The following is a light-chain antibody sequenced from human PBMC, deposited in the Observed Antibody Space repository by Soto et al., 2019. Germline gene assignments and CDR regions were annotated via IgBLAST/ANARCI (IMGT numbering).Light chain of an antibody. CDR2: GAS. CDR1: QTVSSNY. J-gene: IGKJ1*01. Sequence: TRWRATRPLCPGERATLSCRASQTVSSNYLAWCQQRPGQAPRLLIYGASTRAAGIPDRFSGSGSGTDFTLTISRLEPEDLATYYRQQYNSYSRTFGQGTKVDIK. V-gene: IGKV3-20*01. CDR3: QQYNSYSRT.